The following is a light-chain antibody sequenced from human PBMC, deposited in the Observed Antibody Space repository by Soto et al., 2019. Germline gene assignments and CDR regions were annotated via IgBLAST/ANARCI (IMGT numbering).Light chain of an antibody. CDR1: TSDVGGYKY. Sequence: QSVLTQPASVSGSPGQSITVSCSGTTSDVGGYKYVSWYQQRPGQAPKLIIYEVSKRPSGVSNRFSGSKSGNTASLTISGLQAEDEADYYCSSYRSGDTYVFGIGTKVTVL. CDR2: EVS. V-gene: IGLV2-14*01. J-gene: IGLJ1*01. CDR3: SSYRSGDTYV.